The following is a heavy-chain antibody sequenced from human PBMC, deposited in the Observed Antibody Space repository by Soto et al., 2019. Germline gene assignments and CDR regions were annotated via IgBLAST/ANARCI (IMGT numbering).Heavy chain of an antibody. CDR3: ARDHEWEQQLVFEARGAYNWFDP. D-gene: IGHD6-13*01. Sequence: SVKVSCKASGGTFSSYAISWVRQAPGQGLEWMGGIIPIFGTANYAQKFQGRVTITADESTSTAYMELSSLRSEDTAVYYCARDHEWEQQLVFEARGAYNWFDPWGQGTLVTVSS. CDR1: GGTFSSYA. V-gene: IGHV1-69*13. CDR2: IIPIFGTA. J-gene: IGHJ5*02.